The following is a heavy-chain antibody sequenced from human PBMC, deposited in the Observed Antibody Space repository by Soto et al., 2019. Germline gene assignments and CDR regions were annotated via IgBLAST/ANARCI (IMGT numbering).Heavy chain of an antibody. CDR3: ARDTAAGWYYFDH. D-gene: IGHD6-19*01. CDR2: INHSGST. CDR1: GGSCSGYY. V-gene: IGHV4-34*01. Sequence: PSETLSLTCAVDGGSCSGYYWTWIRQPPGTGLEWIGEINHSGSTNYNPSLKSRVTISVDTSKNQFSLKLTSVTAADTAVYYCARDTAAGWYYFDHWGQGTLVTVSS. J-gene: IGHJ4*02.